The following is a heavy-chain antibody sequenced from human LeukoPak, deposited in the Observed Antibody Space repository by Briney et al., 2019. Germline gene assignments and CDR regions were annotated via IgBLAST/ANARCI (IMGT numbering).Heavy chain of an antibody. CDR2: ISSSSSYI. CDR3: AKNRGYGDYYFDY. CDR1: GFTFSSYS. Sequence: GGSLRLSCAASGFTFSSYSMNWVRQAPGKGLEWVSSISSSSSYIYYADSVKGRFTISRDNSKHTLYLQMDSLRVEDAAVYYCAKNRGYGDYYFDYWGQGTLVTVSS. D-gene: IGHD4-17*01. V-gene: IGHV3-21*01. J-gene: IGHJ4*02.